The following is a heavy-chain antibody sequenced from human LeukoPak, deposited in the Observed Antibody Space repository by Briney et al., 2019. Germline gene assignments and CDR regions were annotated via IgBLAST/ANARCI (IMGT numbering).Heavy chain of an antibody. Sequence: ETLSLTCTVSGGSISSYYWSWVRQAPGKGLEWVSAISGSGGSTYYADSVKGRFAISRDNSKNTLYLQMNSLRAEDTAVYYCAKGSSGWFSFDYWGQGTLVTVSS. CDR3: AKGSSGWFSFDY. J-gene: IGHJ4*02. D-gene: IGHD6-19*01. CDR1: GGSISSYY. V-gene: IGHV3-23*01. CDR2: ISGSGGST.